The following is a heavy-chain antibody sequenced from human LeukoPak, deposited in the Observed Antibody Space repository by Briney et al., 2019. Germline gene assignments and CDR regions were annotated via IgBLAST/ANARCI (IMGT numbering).Heavy chain of an antibody. CDR1: GESFVGYY. CDR3: AKVSVGYFDWLAFDY. CDR2: ISGSGGNT. J-gene: IGHJ4*02. D-gene: IGHD3-9*01. Sequence: KPSETLSLTCAVYGESFVGYYWSWVRQAPGKGLEWVSVISGSGGNTYYADSVKGRFTISRDNSKNTLYLQMNSLRAEDTAVYYCAKVSVGYFDWLAFDYWGQGTLVTVSS. V-gene: IGHV3-23*01.